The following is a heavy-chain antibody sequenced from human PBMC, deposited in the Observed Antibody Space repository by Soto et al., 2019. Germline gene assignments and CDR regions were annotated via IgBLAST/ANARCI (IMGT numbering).Heavy chain of an antibody. V-gene: IGHV1-69*01. J-gene: IGHJ5*02. D-gene: IGHD2-15*01. CDR3: AREGLVAAPTPYRWFDP. CDR2: IIPIFGTA. CDR1: GGTFSSYA. Sequence: QVQLVQSGAEVKKPGSSVKVSCKASGGTFSSYAIGWVRQAPGQGLEWMGGIIPIFGTANYAQKFQGRVTITADESTSTAYMDLSSLRSEDTAVYYCAREGLVAAPTPYRWFDPWGQGTLVTVSS.